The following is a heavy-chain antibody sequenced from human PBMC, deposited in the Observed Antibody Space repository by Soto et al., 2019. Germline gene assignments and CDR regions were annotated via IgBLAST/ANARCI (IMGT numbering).Heavy chain of an antibody. CDR1: GYTFTSYG. CDR2: ISAYNGNT. Sequence: ASVKVSCKASGYTFTSYGISWVRQAPGQGLEWMGWISAYNGNTNYAQKLQGRVTMTTDTSTSTAYMELRSLRSDDTAVYYCASPHPYTSSWDWYSIDYCGRGAPVTV. D-gene: IGHD6-13*01. V-gene: IGHV1-18*01. J-gene: IGHJ4*02. CDR3: ASPHPYTSSWDWYSIDY.